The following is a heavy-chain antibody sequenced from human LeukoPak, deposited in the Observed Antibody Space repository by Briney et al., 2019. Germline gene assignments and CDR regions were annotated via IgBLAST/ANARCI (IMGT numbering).Heavy chain of an antibody. V-gene: IGHV3-23*01. CDR1: VFTYSSYA. CDR2: ISGSGGST. Sequence: PGGSLRLSCAASVFTYSSYAMSWVRQAPGKGLEWVSDISGSGGSTYYADSVKGRFTISRDNSKNTLYLQMNSLRVEDTAVYYCAKDDYYDSSGYRGYFDYWGQGTLVTVSS. CDR3: AKDDYYDSSGYRGYFDY. J-gene: IGHJ4*02. D-gene: IGHD3-22*01.